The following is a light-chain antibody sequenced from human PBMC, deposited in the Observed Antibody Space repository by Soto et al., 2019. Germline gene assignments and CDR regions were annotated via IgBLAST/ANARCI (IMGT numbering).Light chain of an antibody. CDR1: NSNVGSNT. CDR3: SSYAGSNNLL. V-gene: IGLV2-8*01. CDR2: DVT. J-gene: IGLJ2*01. Sequence: QSVLTQPPSASGTPGQRVTISCSGSNSNVGSNTVHWYQQHPGRAPKLMISDVTKRPSGVPDRFSGSKSGNTASLTVSALQADDEADYYCSSYAGSNNLLFGGGTQLTVL.